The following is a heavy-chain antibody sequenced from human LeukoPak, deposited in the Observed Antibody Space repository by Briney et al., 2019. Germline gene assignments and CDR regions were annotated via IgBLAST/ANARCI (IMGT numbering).Heavy chain of an antibody. J-gene: IGHJ5*02. Sequence: SETLSLTCTVSGGSISSSSYYWGWIRQPPGKGLEWIGSIYYSGSTYYNSSLKSRVTISVDTSKNQFSLKLSSVTAADTAIYYCARPLHCSSTTCYDWFDPWGQGTLVTVSS. CDR1: GGSISSSSYY. V-gene: IGHV4-39*07. CDR3: ARPLHCSSTTCYDWFDP. CDR2: IYYSGST. D-gene: IGHD2-2*01.